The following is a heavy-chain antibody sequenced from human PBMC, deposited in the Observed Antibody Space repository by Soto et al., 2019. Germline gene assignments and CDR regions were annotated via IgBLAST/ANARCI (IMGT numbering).Heavy chain of an antibody. D-gene: IGHD6-6*01. J-gene: IGHJ6*02. CDR2: IIPIFGTA. CDR1: GVTFSSYA. V-gene: IGHV1-69*13. Sequence: GASVKVSCKASGVTFSSYAISWVRQAPGQGLEWMGGIIPIFGTANYAQKFQGRVTITADESTSTAYMELSSLRSEDTAVYYCAAEYSSSSYGSGRYYGMDVWGQGTTVTVSS. CDR3: AAEYSSSSYGSGRYYGMDV.